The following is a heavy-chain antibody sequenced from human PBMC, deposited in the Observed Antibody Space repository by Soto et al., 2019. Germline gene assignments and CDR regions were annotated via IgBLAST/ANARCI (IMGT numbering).Heavy chain of an antibody. CDR3: ARVIKYYYGSGSYSTIDY. V-gene: IGHV4-59*01. J-gene: IGHJ4*02. CDR2: IYYSGST. D-gene: IGHD3-10*01. Sequence: SSETLSLTCTVSGGSISSYYWSWIRQPPGKGLEWIGYIYYSGSTNYNPSLKSRVTISVDTSKNQFSLKLSSVTAADTAVYYCARVIKYYYGSGSYSTIDYWGQGTLVTVSS. CDR1: GGSISSYY.